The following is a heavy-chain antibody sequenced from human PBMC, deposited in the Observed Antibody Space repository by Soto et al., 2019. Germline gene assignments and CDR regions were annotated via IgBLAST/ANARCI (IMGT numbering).Heavy chain of an antibody. V-gene: IGHV3-15*01. D-gene: IGHD3-3*01. J-gene: IGHJ4*02. CDR2: IKSKTDGGTT. CDR1: GFTFSNAW. Sequence: GGSLRLSCAASGFTFSNAWMSWVRQAPGKGLEWVGRIKSKTDGGTTDYAAPVKGRFTISRDDSKNTLYLQMNSLKTEDTAVYYCTTDRYDFWSGYYGARYFDYWGQGTLVTVSS. CDR3: TTDRYDFWSGYYGARYFDY.